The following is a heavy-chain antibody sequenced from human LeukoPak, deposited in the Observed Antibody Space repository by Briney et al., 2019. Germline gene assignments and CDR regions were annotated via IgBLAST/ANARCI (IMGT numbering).Heavy chain of an antibody. V-gene: IGHV3-30*04. Sequence: PGRSLRLSCAASGFTFSSYAMHWVRQAPGKGLEWVAVISYDGSNKYYADSVKGRFTLSRDNSKNTLYLQMNSLRADDTAVYYCAKDRITVGTAYFDNWGQGTLVTVTS. CDR1: GFTFSSYA. J-gene: IGHJ4*02. D-gene: IGHD4-23*01. CDR2: ISYDGSNK. CDR3: AKDRITVGTAYFDN.